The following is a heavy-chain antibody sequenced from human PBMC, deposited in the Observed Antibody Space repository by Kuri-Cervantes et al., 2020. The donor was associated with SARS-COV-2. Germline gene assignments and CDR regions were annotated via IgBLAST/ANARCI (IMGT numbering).Heavy chain of an antibody. Sequence: GGSLRLSCAASGFTFSSYAMSWVRQAPGKGLEWVAAIRGSGCSTYYADSVKGRFTISRDNSKNTLYLQMNSLRAEDTAVYYCARDILTGIGVGGHAPRDYWGQGTLVTVSS. V-gene: IGHV3-23*01. CDR2: IRGSGCST. CDR3: ARDILTGIGVGGHAPRDY. CDR1: GFTFSSYA. D-gene: IGHD6-19*01. J-gene: IGHJ4*02.